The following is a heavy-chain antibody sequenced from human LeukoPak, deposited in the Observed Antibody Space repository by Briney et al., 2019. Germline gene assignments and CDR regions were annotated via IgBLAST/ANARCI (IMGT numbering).Heavy chain of an antibody. D-gene: IGHD6-19*01. V-gene: IGHV1-2*02. J-gene: IGHJ5*02. CDR1: GYTFTGYY. Sequence: GASVKVSCKASGYTFTGYYMHWVRQAPGQGLEWVGWINPNSGGTNNAQKFQGRVTMTRDTSISTAYMELSRLRSDETAVYYCARPYSSGWYVDDWFDPWGQGTLVTVSS. CDR3: ARPYSSGWYVDDWFDP. CDR2: INPNSGGT.